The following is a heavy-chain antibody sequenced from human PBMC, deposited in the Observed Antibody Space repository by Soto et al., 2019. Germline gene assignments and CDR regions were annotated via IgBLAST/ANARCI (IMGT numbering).Heavy chain of an antibody. V-gene: IGHV3-11*06. J-gene: IGHJ4*02. CDR3: AREGCSGGSCYYYFDY. CDR1: GFTFSDYY. Sequence: GGSLRLSCAASGFTFSDYYMSWIRQAPGKGLEWVSYISSSSSYTNYADSVKGRFTISRDNAKNSLYLQMNSLRAEDTAVYYCAREGCSGGSCYYYFDYWGQGTLVTVSS. D-gene: IGHD2-15*01. CDR2: ISSSSSYT.